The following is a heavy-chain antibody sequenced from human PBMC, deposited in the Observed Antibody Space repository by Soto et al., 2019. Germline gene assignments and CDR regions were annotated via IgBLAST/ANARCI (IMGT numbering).Heavy chain of an antibody. D-gene: IGHD2-2*01. Sequence: EVQLVESGGGLVQPGESLRLSCAASGFTVSSNYMSWVRQAPGKGLEWVSVIYSGGSTYSADSVKGRFTISRDNSKNTLYLQMNSLRAEDTAVYYCASSLVVPAAMRPPPRYWGQGTLVTVSS. V-gene: IGHV3-66*01. J-gene: IGHJ4*02. CDR2: IYSGGST. CDR1: GFTVSSNY. CDR3: ASSLVVPAAMRPPPRY.